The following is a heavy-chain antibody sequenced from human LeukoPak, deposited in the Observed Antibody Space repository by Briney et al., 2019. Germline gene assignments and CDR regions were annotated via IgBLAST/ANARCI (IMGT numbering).Heavy chain of an antibody. V-gene: IGHV3-30*02. D-gene: IGHD3-22*01. Sequence: GGSLRLSCAASGFTFSTYGIHWVRQAPGKGLEWVAFIRFDGSDKYYADSMKGRFTISRDNSKNTLYLQMNSLRAEDTALYYCAKDQSITTIVGQEYYFDYWGQGTLVTVSS. CDR3: AKDQSITTIVGQEYYFDY. CDR1: GFTFSTYG. CDR2: IRFDGSDK. J-gene: IGHJ4*02.